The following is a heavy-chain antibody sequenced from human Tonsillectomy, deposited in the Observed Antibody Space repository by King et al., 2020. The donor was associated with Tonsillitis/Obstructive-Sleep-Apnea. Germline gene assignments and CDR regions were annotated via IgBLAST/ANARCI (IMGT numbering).Heavy chain of an antibody. CDR2: IWYDGSNK. CDR1: GFTFSSYG. CDR3: ARDNAATKDN. Sequence: VQLVQSGGGVVQSGRSLRLSCAASGFTFSSYGMHWVRQAPGKGREWVAVIWYDGSNKYYADSVKGRFTISRDNSKNTLYLQMNSLRAEDTAVYYCARDNAATKDNWGQGILVTVSS. J-gene: IGHJ4*02. D-gene: IGHD5-24*01. V-gene: IGHV3-33*01.